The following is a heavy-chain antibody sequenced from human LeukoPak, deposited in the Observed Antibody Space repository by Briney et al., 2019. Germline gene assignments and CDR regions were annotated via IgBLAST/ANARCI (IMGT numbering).Heavy chain of an antibody. CDR3: AKDSRRWKTYYYESSGLYYFAY. V-gene: IGHV3-30*02. CDR1: GFTFSSYG. J-gene: IGHJ4*02. CDR2: IRYDGNNQ. D-gene: IGHD3-22*01. Sequence: GGPLRLSCAASGFTFSSYGMHWVRQAPGKGLEWVAFIRYDGNNQYFADPVKGRFTISRDNSKNTQYLQMNSLRVEDTAVYYCAKDSRRWKTYYYESSGLYYFAYWGQGTLVTVSS.